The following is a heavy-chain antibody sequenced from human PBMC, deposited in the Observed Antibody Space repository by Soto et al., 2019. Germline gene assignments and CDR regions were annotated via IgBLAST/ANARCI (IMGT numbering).Heavy chain of an antibody. CDR1: GGTFSSYA. Sequence: SVKVSCKASGGTFSSYAISWVRQAPGQGLEWMGGIIPIFGTANYAQKFRGRVTITANKSTSTAYMELSSLRSEDTAVYYCATGRYYGSGNYGDYWGQGTRVTVSS. CDR3: ATGRYYGSGNYGDY. V-gene: IGHV1-69*06. J-gene: IGHJ4*02. CDR2: IIPIFGTA. D-gene: IGHD3-10*01.